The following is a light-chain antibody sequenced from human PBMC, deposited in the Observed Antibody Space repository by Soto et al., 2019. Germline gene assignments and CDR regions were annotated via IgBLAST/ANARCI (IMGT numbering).Light chain of an antibody. CDR3: SSYTSSSSYV. CDR1: SSDVGGYKY. J-gene: IGLJ1*01. CDR2: DVT. V-gene: IGLV2-14*01. Sequence: QSVLTQPASVSGSPGQSITISCTGTSSDVGGYKYVSWYQQHPDKAPKLIIYDVTNRPSGISNRFSGSKSGNTASLTISGLQAEDEADYYCSSYTSSSSYVFG.